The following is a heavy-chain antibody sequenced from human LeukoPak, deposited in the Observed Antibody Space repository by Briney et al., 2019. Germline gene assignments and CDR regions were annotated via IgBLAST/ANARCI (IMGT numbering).Heavy chain of an antibody. V-gene: IGHV4-39*07. J-gene: IGHJ5*02. CDR3: AREPEDYGDLNWFDP. CDR2: IYYSGST. D-gene: IGHD4-17*01. CDR1: GDYISSSSYY. Sequence: SETLSLTCTVSGDYISSSSYYWGWIRQPPGKGLEWIGSIYYSGSTYYNPSLKSRVTISVDTSKNQFSLKLSSVTAADTAVYYCAREPEDYGDLNWFDPWGQGTLVTVSS.